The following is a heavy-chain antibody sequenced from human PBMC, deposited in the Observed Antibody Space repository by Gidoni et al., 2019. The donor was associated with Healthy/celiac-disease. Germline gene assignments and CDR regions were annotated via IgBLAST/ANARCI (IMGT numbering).Heavy chain of an antibody. J-gene: IGHJ5*02. D-gene: IGHD6-6*01. Sequence: QVQLVQSGAEVKKPGSSVKVSCKASGGTFSSYAISWVRQAPGQGLEWMGGIIPICGTANYAQKFQGRVTITAEKSTSKAYMELSSLRSEDTAVYYCARGGIWQLARNWFDPWGQGTLVTVSS. CDR3: ARGGIWQLARNWFDP. CDR1: GGTFSSYA. CDR2: IIPICGTA. V-gene: IGHV1-69*06.